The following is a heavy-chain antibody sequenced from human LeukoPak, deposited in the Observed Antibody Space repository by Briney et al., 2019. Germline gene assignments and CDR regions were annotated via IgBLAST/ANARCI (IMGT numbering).Heavy chain of an antibody. Sequence: GGSLRLSCAASGFTFSSYWMHWVRQAPGKGLVWVSRINTDGSSTSYADSVKGRFTISRDNAKNTLYLQMNSLRAEDTAVYYCARDLIAVVHYNCFDYWGQGTLVTVSS. J-gene: IGHJ4*02. D-gene: IGHD3-22*01. CDR3: ARDLIAVVHYNCFDY. CDR1: GFTFSSYW. CDR2: INTDGSST. V-gene: IGHV3-74*01.